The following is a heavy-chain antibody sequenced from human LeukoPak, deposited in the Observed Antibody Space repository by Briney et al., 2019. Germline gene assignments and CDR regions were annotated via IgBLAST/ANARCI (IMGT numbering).Heavy chain of an antibody. CDR3: ARSTVAGNAGYFQH. J-gene: IGHJ1*01. CDR2: IIPIFGTA. V-gene: IGHV1-69*13. CDR1: GGTFSSYA. D-gene: IGHD6-19*01. Sequence: SVKVSCKASGGTFSSYAISWVRQAPGQGLEWMGGIIPIFGTANYAQKFQGRVTITADESTSTAYMELSSLRSEDTAVYYCARSTVAGNAGYFQHWGQGTLVTVSS.